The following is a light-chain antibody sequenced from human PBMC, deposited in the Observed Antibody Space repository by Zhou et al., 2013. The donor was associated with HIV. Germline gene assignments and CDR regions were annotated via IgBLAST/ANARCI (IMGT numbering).Light chain of an antibody. CDR2: GAS. CDR1: QSVGSD. Sequence: EIVMTQSPATLSVSPGERVTLSCKTSQSVGSDLAWHQWKPGQAPKVLISGASARVTGTPARFSGSGSGTEFTLTISGLQSEDFAVYYCQQYTSWPGTFGQGTKVEIK. V-gene: IGKV3D-15*01. J-gene: IGKJ1*01. CDR3: QQYTSWPGT.